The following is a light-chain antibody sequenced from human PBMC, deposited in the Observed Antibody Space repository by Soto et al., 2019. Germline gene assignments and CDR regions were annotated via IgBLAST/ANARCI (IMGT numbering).Light chain of an antibody. J-gene: IGKJ2*01. CDR3: LQLNSSPYT. CDR2: SAS. CDR1: QGSSSY. Sequence: DIQLTQSPSFLSASVGDRVTITCRASQGSSSYLAWYQQKPGKAPKLLIYSASTLQSGVPSRFSGSGSGTEFTLTISPLQPEDFATYYCLQLNSSPYTFGQGTKLEIK. V-gene: IGKV1-9*01.